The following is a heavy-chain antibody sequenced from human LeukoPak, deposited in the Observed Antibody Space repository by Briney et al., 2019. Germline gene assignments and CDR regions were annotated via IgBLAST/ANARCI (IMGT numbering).Heavy chain of an antibody. J-gene: IGHJ4*02. V-gene: IGHV1-18*01. CDR1: GYTFTSYG. CDR2: ISAYNGNT. CDR3: ARAFVVVVAATGGPLDY. D-gene: IGHD2-15*01. Sequence: ASVKVSCKASGYTFTSYGIRWVRQAPGQGLEWMGWISAYNGNTNYAQKLQGRVTMTTDTSTSTAYMELRSLRSDDTAVYYCARAFVVVVAATGGPLDYWGQGTLVTVSS.